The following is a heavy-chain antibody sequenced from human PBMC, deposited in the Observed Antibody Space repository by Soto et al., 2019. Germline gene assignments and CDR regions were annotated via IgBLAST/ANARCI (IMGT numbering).Heavy chain of an antibody. CDR3: AREAMGFWSGTYYYYGMDV. J-gene: IGHJ6*02. CDR2: ISSSGSTI. CDR1: GFTFSSYE. V-gene: IGHV3-48*03. D-gene: IGHD3-3*01. Sequence: LRLSCAASGFTFSSYEMNWVRQAPGKGLEWVSYISSSGSTIYYADSVKGRFTISRDNAKNSLYLQMNSLRAEDTAVYYCAREAMGFWSGTYYYYGMDVWGQGTTVTVSS.